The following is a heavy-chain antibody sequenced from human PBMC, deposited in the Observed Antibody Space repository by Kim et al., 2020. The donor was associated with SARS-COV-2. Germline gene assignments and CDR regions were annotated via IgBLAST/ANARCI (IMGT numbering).Heavy chain of an antibody. Sequence: SETLSLTCAVSGGSISSSNWWSWVRQPPGKGLEWIGEIYHSGSTNYNPSLKSRVTISVDKSKNQFSLKLSSVTAAGTAVYYCARQGRKGSSGSYADAFDIWGQGTMVTVSS. D-gene: IGHD3-22*01. V-gene: IGHV4-4*02. CDR1: GGSISSSNW. CDR3: ARQGRKGSSGSYADAFDI. J-gene: IGHJ3*02. CDR2: IYHSGST.